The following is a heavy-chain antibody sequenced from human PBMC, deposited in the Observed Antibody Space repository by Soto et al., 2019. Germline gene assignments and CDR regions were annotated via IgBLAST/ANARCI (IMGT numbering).Heavy chain of an antibody. CDR3: ATDPWDY. Sequence: QVQLVESGGGVVQPGRSLRLSCAASGFTFSNYAMHWVRQAPGTGLEWVAVISYDGSNKYYADSVKGRFTISRDNSKNTLYLQMNSLRAEDTAVYYCATDPWDYRGQGTLVTVSS. J-gene: IGHJ4*02. V-gene: IGHV3-30-3*01. CDR1: GFTFSNYA. CDR2: ISYDGSNK.